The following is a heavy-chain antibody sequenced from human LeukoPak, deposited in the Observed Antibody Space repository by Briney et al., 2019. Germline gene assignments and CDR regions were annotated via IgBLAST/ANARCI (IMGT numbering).Heavy chain of an antibody. CDR1: GFTFSSYG. J-gene: IGHJ4*02. Sequence: PGGSLRLSCAASGFTFSSYGMHWVRQAPGKGLEWVAVVGVDERTIFYADSLKGRFTVSRDNSKNTVYLQMNSLRDEDTAFYYCAREKQSGGTSFDYWGQGSLVSVSS. CDR3: AREKQSGGTSFDY. CDR2: VGVDERTI. V-gene: IGHV3-30*19. D-gene: IGHD1-26*01.